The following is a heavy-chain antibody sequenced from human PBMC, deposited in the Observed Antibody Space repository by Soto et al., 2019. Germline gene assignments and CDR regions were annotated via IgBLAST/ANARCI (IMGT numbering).Heavy chain of an antibody. CDR1: GYTFTSYY. CDR3: ARDGHDGSGRLDP. Sequence: ASVKVSCKASGYTFTSYYMHWVRQAPGQGLEWMGIIKPSGSNTSYAQKYQGRVTMKKDTTTSTVYIKLSSQKTEDTEVYYCARDGHDGSGRLDPWGQGTLVTVSS. J-gene: IGHJ5*02. D-gene: IGHD3-10*01. CDR2: IKPSGSNT. V-gene: IGHV1-46*01.